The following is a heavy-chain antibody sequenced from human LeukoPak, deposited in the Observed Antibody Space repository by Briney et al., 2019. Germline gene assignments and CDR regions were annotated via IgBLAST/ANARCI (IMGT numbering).Heavy chain of an antibody. CDR2: ISAYNGNT. D-gene: IGHD6-13*01. J-gene: IGHJ5*02. CDR3: ARADSSSWYRSWFDP. Sequence: GASVKVSCKASGYTFTSYGISWVRQAPGQGLEWMGWISAYNGNTNYAQKLQGRVTMTTDTSTSTAYMELRSLRSDDTAVYYCARADSSSWYRSWFDPWGQGTLVTVSS. CDR1: GYTFTSYG. V-gene: IGHV1-18*01.